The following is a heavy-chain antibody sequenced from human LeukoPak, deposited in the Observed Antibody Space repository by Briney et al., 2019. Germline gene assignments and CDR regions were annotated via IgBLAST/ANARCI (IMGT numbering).Heavy chain of an antibody. Sequence: WETLFLTCTVSGGSISTYYWSWIRQPPGKGLEWIGYIYYSGSTNYNPSLKSRVTISVDTSKNQFSLKLSSVTAADTAVYYCARDPSTNWFDPWGQGTLVTVSS. D-gene: IGHD2-2*01. CDR2: IYYSGST. V-gene: IGHV4-59*01. J-gene: IGHJ5*02. CDR3: ARDPSTNWFDP. CDR1: GGSISTYY.